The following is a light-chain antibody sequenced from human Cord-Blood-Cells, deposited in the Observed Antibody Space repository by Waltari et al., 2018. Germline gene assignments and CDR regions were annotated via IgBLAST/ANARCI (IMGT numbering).Light chain of an antibody. CDR1: SSNIGSNY. Sequence: QSVLTQPPSASGTPGQRVTISCSGSSSNIGSNYVYWYQQLPGTATKLLIYRNNQRPSGVPDRFSGSKSGTSASLAMSGLRSEDEADYYCAAWDDTLSCVVFGGGTKLTVL. V-gene: IGLV1-47*01. J-gene: IGLJ2*01. CDR2: RNN. CDR3: AAWDDTLSCVV.